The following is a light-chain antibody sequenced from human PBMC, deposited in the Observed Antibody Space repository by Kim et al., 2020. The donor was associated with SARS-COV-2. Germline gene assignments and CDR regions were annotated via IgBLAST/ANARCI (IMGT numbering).Light chain of an antibody. Sequence: ASVGDRVTITCRTDQGIGYYLAWYQHQPGFSPTLLIYAASTLQSGVSSRFNGSGSGTNFSLTISSLQPADVGTYYYQKYNSAPWTFGPGTKVDIK. CDR1: QGIGYY. V-gene: IGKV1-27*01. CDR2: AAS. J-gene: IGKJ1*01. CDR3: QKYNSAPWT.